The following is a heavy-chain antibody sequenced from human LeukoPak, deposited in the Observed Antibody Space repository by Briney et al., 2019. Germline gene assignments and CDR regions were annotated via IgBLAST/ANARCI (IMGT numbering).Heavy chain of an antibody. CDR2: ISYDGSNK. J-gene: IGHJ4*02. CDR3: ARGRPGKDLYDSRGYYSVFSGY. V-gene: IGHV3-30*04. CDR1: GFTLSSYA. Sequence: GGSLRLSCAASGFTLSSYAMHWVRQAPGKGLERVAVISYDGSNKYYADSVKGRFTIPRDNSKNTLYLQMNSLRAEDTAVYYCARGRPGKDLYDSRGYYSVFSGYWGQGTLVTVSS. D-gene: IGHD3-22*01.